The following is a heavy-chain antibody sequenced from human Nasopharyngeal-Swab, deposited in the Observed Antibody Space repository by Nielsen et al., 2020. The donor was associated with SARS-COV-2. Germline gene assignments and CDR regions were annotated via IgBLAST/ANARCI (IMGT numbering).Heavy chain of an antibody. Sequence: ASVKVSCKASGYTFTSYAMHWVRQAPGQRLEWMGWINTNTGNPTYAQGFTGRFVLSLDTSVSTAYLQISSLKAEDTAVYYCAREVGSGWYRARYYGMDVWGQGTTVTVSS. V-gene: IGHV7-4-1*02. CDR1: GYTFTSYA. J-gene: IGHJ6*02. CDR3: AREVGSGWYRARYYGMDV. D-gene: IGHD6-19*01. CDR2: INTNTGNP.